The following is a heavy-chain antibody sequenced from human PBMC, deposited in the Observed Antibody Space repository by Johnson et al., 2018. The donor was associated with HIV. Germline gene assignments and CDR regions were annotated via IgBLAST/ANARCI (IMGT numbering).Heavy chain of an antibody. CDR1: GFTFSSYD. Sequence: VQLVESGGGLVQPGGSLRLSCAASGFTFSSYDMHWVRQATGKGLEWVSAIGTAGDTYYPGSVKGRFTISRDNSKNTLYLQMNSLRAEDTAVYYCARVPRIEQQLVHAFDIWGRGTMVTVSS. J-gene: IGHJ3*02. CDR3: ARVPRIEQQLVHAFDI. V-gene: IGHV3-13*01. CDR2: IGTAGDT. D-gene: IGHD6-13*01.